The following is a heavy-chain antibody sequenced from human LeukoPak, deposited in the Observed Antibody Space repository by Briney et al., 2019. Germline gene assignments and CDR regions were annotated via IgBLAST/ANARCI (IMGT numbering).Heavy chain of an antibody. CDR1: GGSFSGYY. J-gene: IGHJ6*03. Sequence: SETLSLTCAVYGGSFSGYYWGWIRQPPGKGLEWIGSIYYSGSTYYNPSLKSRVTISVDTSKNQFSLKLSSVTAADTAVYYCARDKVTMVRGVIITERKYYYMDVWGKGTTVTVSS. CDR2: IYYSGST. V-gene: IGHV4-34*01. D-gene: IGHD3-10*01. CDR3: ARDKVTMVRGVIITERKYYYMDV.